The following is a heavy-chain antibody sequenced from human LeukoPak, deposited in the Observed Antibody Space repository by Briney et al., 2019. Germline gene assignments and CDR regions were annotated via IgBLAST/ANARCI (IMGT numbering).Heavy chain of an antibody. CDR2: ISWNSGSI. J-gene: IGHJ4*02. CDR3: AKDRPVRGQQLSTFDY. CDR1: GFTFDDYA. Sequence: VPLGGSLRLSCAASGFTFDDYAMHWVRQAPGKGLEWVSGISWNSGSIGYADSVKGRFTISRDNAKNSLYLQMNSLRAEDTALYYCAKDRPVRGQQLSTFDYWGQGTLVTVSS. V-gene: IGHV3-9*01. D-gene: IGHD6-13*01.